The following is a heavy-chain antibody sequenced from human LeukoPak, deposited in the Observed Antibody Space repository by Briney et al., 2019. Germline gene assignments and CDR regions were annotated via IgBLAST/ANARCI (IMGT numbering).Heavy chain of an antibody. D-gene: IGHD5-12*01. J-gene: IGHJ4*02. V-gene: IGHV4-34*01. CDR3: ARGPWLRAFDY. Sequence: SETLSLTCAVYGGSFSGYYWSWIRQPPGKGLEWIGEINHSGSTNYNPSLKSRVTISVDTSKNQFSLKLSSVTAAGTAVYYCARGPWLRAFDYWGQGTLVTVSS. CDR1: GGSFSGYY. CDR2: INHSGST.